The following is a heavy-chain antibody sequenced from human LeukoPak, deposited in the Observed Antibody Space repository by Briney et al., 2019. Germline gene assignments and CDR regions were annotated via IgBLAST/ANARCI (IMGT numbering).Heavy chain of an antibody. CDR2: INSDGSIT. D-gene: IGHD5-12*01. J-gene: IGHJ4*02. V-gene: IGHV3-74*01. Sequence: GGSLRLSCAVSGFTFSDSWMHWVRQAPGKGLVWVSRINSDGSITAYADSVKGRFTISRDNAKNTLYLQMNSLRAEDTAVYYCAKDDFRSHIVATGRGLLSYWGQGTLVTVSS. CDR3: AKDDFRSHIVATGRGLLSY. CDR1: GFTFSDSW.